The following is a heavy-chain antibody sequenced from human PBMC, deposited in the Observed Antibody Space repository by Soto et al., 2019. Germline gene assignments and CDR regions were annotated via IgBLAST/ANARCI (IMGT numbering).Heavy chain of an antibody. CDR2: INPSGGST. V-gene: IGHV1-46*01. D-gene: IGHD4-4*01. J-gene: IGHJ6*02. Sequence: QVHLVQSGAEVKKPGASVKVSCKASGFTFTNYYMHWVRQAPGQGLERMGIINPSGGSTSDAQKFQGRVTMTRDTSTSTVYMELSSLRSEDTAVYYCARDRWTTVTAAGEADYYYYGMDVWGQGTTVTVSS. CDR1: GFTFTNYY. CDR3: ARDRWTTVTAAGEADYYYYGMDV.